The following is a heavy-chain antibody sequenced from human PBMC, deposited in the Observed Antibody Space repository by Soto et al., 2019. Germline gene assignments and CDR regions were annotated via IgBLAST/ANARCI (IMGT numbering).Heavy chain of an antibody. CDR3: PHFRAAKLDS. J-gene: IGHJ5*01. V-gene: IGHV2-5*02. Sequence: QITLKESGPTLVKPTQTLTLTCNVSGVSLSTGGVGVGWIRQPPGKALEWLALIYWDDDQRSSPSLKSRLTTPKDTTKNQGALTMTTMAPEDTATSYFPHFRAAKLDSWGQETLVTFPS. CDR2: IYWDDDQ. D-gene: IGHD2-15*01. CDR1: GVSLSTGGVG.